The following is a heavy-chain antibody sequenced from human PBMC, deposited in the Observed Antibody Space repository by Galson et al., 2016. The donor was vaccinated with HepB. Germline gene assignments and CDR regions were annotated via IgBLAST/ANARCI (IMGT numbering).Heavy chain of an antibody. V-gene: IGHV1-46*01. Sequence: SVKVSCKASGYTFTSYYMHWVRQAPGQGLEWMGIINPRGMTTVYAQKFQGRVTLTRDTSATTVYIEVRSLRSEDTAVYYCASDLWFGESDCWGQGTPVTVSS. CDR1: GYTFTSYY. D-gene: IGHD3-10*01. CDR3: ASDLWFGESDC. J-gene: IGHJ4*02. CDR2: INPRGMTT.